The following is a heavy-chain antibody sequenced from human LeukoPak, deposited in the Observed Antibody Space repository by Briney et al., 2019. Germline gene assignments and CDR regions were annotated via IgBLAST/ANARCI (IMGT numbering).Heavy chain of an antibody. D-gene: IGHD4-17*01. CDR1: GFTFSDYY. CDR2: ISSSSYT. Sequence: GGSLRLSCAASGFTFSDYYMSWIRQAPGKGLEWVSYISSSSYTNYADSVKGRFTISRDNAKNSLYLQMNSLRAEDTAVYYCARDPYGDYVFDYWGQGTLVTVSS. CDR3: ARDPYGDYVFDY. J-gene: IGHJ4*02. V-gene: IGHV3-11*06.